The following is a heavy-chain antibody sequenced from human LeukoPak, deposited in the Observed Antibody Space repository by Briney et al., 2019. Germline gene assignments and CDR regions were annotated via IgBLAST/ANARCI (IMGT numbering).Heavy chain of an antibody. CDR1: GYRFTSYW. Sequence: GESLRISCQGSGYRFTSYWISWVRQMPGKGLEWMGIIYAGDSDTRYSPSFQGQVTISADKSISTAYLQWSSLKASDTAMYYCARLGYYDSVSYFAEFDPWGQGTLVTVSS. CDR3: ARLGYYDSVSYFAEFDP. D-gene: IGHD3-10*01. CDR2: IYAGDSDT. V-gene: IGHV5-51*01. J-gene: IGHJ5*02.